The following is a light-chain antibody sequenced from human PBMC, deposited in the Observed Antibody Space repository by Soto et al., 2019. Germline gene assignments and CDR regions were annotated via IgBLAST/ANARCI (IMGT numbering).Light chain of an antibody. V-gene: IGKV3-20*01. CDR3: LQYGVPLWT. J-gene: IGKJ1*01. Sequence: EIALTQSPGTLSLSPGERATLSCRASQSVTANYLAWDQQRPGQAPRLLIYAASIGATGVPDRFSGSGSGTDFTLTISRLEPEDFAVYYCLQYGVPLWTFGQGTTVEIK. CDR2: AAS. CDR1: QSVTANY.